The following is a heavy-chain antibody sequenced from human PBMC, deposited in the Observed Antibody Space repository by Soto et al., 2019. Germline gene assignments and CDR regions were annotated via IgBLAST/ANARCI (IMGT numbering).Heavy chain of an antibody. J-gene: IGHJ4*02. CDR2: ISGSGGST. CDR3: AKDSSAAGTDY. CDR1: GFNFSSYS. Sequence: GGSLILSYASSGFNFSSYSMSLVRQAPGKGLEWVSAISGSGGSTYYADSVKGRFTISRDNSKNTLYLQMNSLRAEDTAVYYCAKDSSAAGTDYWGQGTLVTVSS. V-gene: IGHV3-23*01. D-gene: IGHD6-13*01.